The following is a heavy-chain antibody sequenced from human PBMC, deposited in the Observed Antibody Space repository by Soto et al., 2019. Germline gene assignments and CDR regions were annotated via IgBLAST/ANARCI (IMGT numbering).Heavy chain of an antibody. Sequence: EVQLLESGGGLVQPGGSLRLSCAASGFAFSGYAMNWVRQAPGEGLEWVSAISGGGGTTFYADSVKGRFTVSRDNSKNTLYLQMNSLRAEDTVVYYCAKGRGACSSTNCYGHWGQGTLVTVSS. D-gene: IGHD2-2*01. V-gene: IGHV3-23*01. CDR3: AKGRGACSSTNCYGH. CDR1: GFAFSGYA. J-gene: IGHJ4*02. CDR2: ISGGGGTT.